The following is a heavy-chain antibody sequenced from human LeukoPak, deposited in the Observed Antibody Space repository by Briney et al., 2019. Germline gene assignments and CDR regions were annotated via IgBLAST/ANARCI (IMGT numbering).Heavy chain of an antibody. CDR1: GGTFSSYA. CDR3: ASETREFNNYYFDY. J-gene: IGHJ4*02. CDR2: IIPIFGTA. D-gene: IGHD3-10*01. Sequence: VASVKVSCKASGGTFSSYAISWVRQAPGQGLEWMGGIIPIFGTANYAQKFQGRVTITTDESTSTAYMELSSLRSEDTAVYYCASETREFNNYYFDYWGQGTLVTVSS. V-gene: IGHV1-69*05.